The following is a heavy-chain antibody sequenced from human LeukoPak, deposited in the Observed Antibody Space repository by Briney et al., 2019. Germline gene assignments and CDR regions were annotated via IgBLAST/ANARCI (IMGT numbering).Heavy chain of an antibody. CDR3: ARDLRSEHYDILTGPAY. CDR2: ISAYNGNT. Sequence: ASVKVSCKASGDTFTSYGISWLRQAPGQGLEWMGWISAYNGNTNYAQKLQGRVTMTTDTSTSTAYMELRSLRSDDTAVYYCARDLRSEHYDILTGPAYWGQGTLVTVSS. D-gene: IGHD3-9*01. CDR1: GDTFTSYG. J-gene: IGHJ4*02. V-gene: IGHV1-18*01.